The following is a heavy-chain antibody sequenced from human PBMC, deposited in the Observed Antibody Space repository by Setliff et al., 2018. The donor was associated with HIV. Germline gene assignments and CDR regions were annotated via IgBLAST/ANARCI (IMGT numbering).Heavy chain of an antibody. CDR2: MRYDEGYE. CDR3: AKDGDFRNSDYDAFDF. D-gene: IGHD7-27*01. V-gene: IGHV3-30*02. J-gene: IGHJ3*01. CDR1: GFTFSDYD. Sequence: GGSLRLSCAASGFTFSDYDIHWVRQAPGKGLEWVAFMRYDEGYEYYADSVQGRVTISRDNSKNTVDLQMNSLRLEDTGVYYCAKDGDFRNSDYDAFDFWGQGTMVTVSS.